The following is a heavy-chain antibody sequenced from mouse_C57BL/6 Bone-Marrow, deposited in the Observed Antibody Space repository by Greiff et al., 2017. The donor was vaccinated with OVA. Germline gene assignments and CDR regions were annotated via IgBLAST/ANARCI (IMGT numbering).Heavy chain of an antibody. CDR3: TREAGYFDV. J-gene: IGHJ1*03. V-gene: IGHV5-9-1*02. Sequence: EVHLVESGEGLVKPGGSLKLSCAASGFTFSSYAMSWVRQTPEKRLEWVAYISSGGDYIYYADTVKGRFTITRDNARNTLYLQMSSLKSEDTAMYYCTREAGYFDVWGTGTTVTVSS. CDR2: ISSGGDYI. CDR1: GFTFSSYA.